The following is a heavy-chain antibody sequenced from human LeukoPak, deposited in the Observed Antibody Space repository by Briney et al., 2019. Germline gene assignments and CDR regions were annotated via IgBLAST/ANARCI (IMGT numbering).Heavy chain of an antibody. CDR2: IYYSGST. J-gene: IGHJ4*02. CDR1: GGSISSGGYY. Sequence: SETLSLTCTVSGGSISSGGYYWSWIRQHPGKGLEWIGYIYYSGSTYYNPSLKSRVTISVDTSKNQFSLKLSSVTAADTAVYYCARGRFGELFFDSWGQGTLVTVSS. D-gene: IGHD3-10*01. CDR3: ARGRFGELFFDS. V-gene: IGHV4-31*03.